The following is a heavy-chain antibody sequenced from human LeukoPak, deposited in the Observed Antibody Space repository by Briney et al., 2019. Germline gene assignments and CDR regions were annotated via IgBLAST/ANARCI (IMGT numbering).Heavy chain of an antibody. J-gene: IGHJ4*02. V-gene: IGHV3-48*04. CDR2: ISSASGSI. CDR1: GFTFSSYS. D-gene: IGHD2-2*01. CDR3: ARLPAYCSSTNCYYDY. Sequence: GGSLRLSCAASGFTFSSYSMNWVRQAPGKGLEWVSYISSASGSIYYADSVKGRFTISRDNAKNSLFLQMNSLRVEDAAVYYCARLPAYCSSTNCYYDYWGQGTLVTVSS.